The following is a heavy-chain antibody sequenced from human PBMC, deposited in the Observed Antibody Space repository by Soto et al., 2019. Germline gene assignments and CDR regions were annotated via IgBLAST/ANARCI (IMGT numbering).Heavy chain of an antibody. CDR3: AYSSTPFDY. D-gene: IGHD6-13*01. J-gene: IGHJ4*02. V-gene: IGHV3-23*01. Sequence: GSLRLSCAASEFTFSNYAMSWVRQAPGKGLEWVSAISGSGGSTYYADSVKGRFTISRDNSKNTLYLQMNSLRAEDTAVYYCAYSSTPFDYWGQGTLVTVSS. CDR2: ISGSGGST. CDR1: EFTFSNYA.